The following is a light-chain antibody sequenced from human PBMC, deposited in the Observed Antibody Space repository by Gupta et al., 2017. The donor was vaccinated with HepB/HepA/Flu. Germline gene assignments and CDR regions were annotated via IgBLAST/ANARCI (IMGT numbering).Light chain of an antibody. CDR3: AAWDDSRSGRVV. Sequence: SVLTQPPSASGTPGQRVTISCSGSSSNIGSNYVYWYQQLPGTAPKLLIYRNTQRPSGVPDRFSGSKSGTTASLAISGLRSEDEADYYCAAWDDSRSGRVVFGGGTKLTVL. CDR1: SSNIGSNY. V-gene: IGLV1-47*01. CDR2: RNT. J-gene: IGLJ2*01.